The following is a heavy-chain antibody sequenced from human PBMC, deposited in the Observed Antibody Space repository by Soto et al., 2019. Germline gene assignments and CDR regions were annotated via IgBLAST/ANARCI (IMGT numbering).Heavy chain of an antibody. D-gene: IGHD3-10*01. CDR2: FGGST. V-gene: IGHV4-30-2*01. CDR3: ARVRREFDTSGPVDY. J-gene: IGHJ4*02. Sequence: SETLSLTCAVSGGSISSGDYSWNWIRQPPGKGLEWIGYFGGSTYYNPSLQSRVTMSVDRSRSQFSLKLNSVTAAGTAVYYCARVRREFDTSGPVDYWGQGTLVTVS. CDR1: GGSISSGDYS.